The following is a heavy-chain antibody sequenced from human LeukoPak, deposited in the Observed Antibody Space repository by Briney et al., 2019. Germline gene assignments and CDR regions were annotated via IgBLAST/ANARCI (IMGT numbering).Heavy chain of an antibody. J-gene: IGHJ4*02. CDR1: GFIVSSNY. D-gene: IGHD3-3*01. CDR2: IYSGGST. V-gene: IGHV3-66*02. CDR3: ARGVHDFWSGFYFDF. Sequence: GGSLRLSCAASGFIVSSNYMSWVRQAPGKGLEWVSVIYSGGSTYYADSVKGRFTISRDKSKNTLFLQMNSLRAEDTAVYYCARGVHDFWSGFYFDFWGQGTLVTVSS.